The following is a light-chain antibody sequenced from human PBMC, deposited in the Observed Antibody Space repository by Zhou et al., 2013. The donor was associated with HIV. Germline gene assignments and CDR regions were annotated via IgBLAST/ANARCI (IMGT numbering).Light chain of an antibody. CDR3: QQDYNLPP. V-gene: IGKV3D-7*01. J-gene: IGKJ4*01. CDR2: DAS. Sequence: EIVLTQSPGTLSLSPGERATLSCRASQGVRTSLDSYQKNPGQAPRPLIYDASNRATGIPARFSGSGSGTDFTLTISSLQPEDFAVYYCQQDYNLPPFGGGTKVEIK. CDR1: QGVRTS.